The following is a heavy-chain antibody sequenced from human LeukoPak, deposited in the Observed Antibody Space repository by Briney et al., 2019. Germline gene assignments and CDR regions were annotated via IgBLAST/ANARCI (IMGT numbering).Heavy chain of an antibody. J-gene: IGHJ4*02. CDR2: INHSGST. CDR1: GGSFSGYY. Sequence: PSETLSLTCAVYGGSFSGYYWSWIRQPPGKGLEWIGEINHSGSTNYNPSLKSRVTISVDTSKNQFSLKLSSVTAADTAVYYCARERPDYYDSSGYYFEDYWGQGTLVTVSS. D-gene: IGHD3-22*01. V-gene: IGHV4-34*01. CDR3: ARERPDYYDSSGYYFEDY.